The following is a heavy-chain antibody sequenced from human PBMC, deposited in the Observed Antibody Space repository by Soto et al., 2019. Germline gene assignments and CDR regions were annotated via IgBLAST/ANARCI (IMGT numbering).Heavy chain of an antibody. CDR1: GFIFSSYS. CDR3: ARETNPYTSSSHAFDI. J-gene: IGHJ3*02. CDR2: VSSTGSFI. D-gene: IGHD2-2*02. V-gene: IGHV3-21*01. Sequence: EVQLVESGGGLVKPGGSLRLSCAASGFIFSSYSMNWVRQAPGKGLEWLSSVSSTGSFIDYTDSLKGRFTISRDNAKSSLSLQMNSLRAEDTALYYCARETNPYTSSSHAFDIWGQGTMVTVSS.